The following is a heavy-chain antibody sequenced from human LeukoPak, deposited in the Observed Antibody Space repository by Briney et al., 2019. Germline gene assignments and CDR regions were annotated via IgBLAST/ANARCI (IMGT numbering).Heavy chain of an antibody. CDR1: GGTFSNYA. CDR2: IIPILGIA. D-gene: IGHD6-13*01. J-gene: IGHJ3*02. V-gene: IGHV1-69*04. CDR3: ASPYSSSRDAFDI. Sequence: SVKLSCKASGGTFSNYAISWVRQAPGQGLEWMGRIIPILGIANYAQKFQGRVTTTADKSTSTAYMELSSLRSEDAAVYYCASPYSSSRDAFDIWGQGTMVTVSS.